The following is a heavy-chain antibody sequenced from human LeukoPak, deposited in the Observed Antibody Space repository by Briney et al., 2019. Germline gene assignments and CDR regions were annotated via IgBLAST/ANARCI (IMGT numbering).Heavy chain of an antibody. V-gene: IGHV4-61*02. CDR3: AKRRGDCSGGQGCGDY. CDR1: GGSISSGSSH. CDR2: ISNSGST. Sequence: TSETLSLTCIVSGGSISSGSSHWSWIRQPAGKGLEWIGRISNSGSTNYNPSLKSRVTISVDTSNNQFSLKLSSVTAAGTAVYYCAKRRGDCSGGQGCGDYWGQGTLVTVSS. D-gene: IGHD2-15*01. J-gene: IGHJ4*02.